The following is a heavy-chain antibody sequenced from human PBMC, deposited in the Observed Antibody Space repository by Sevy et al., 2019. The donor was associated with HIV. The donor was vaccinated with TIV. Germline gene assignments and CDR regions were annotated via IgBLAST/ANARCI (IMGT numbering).Heavy chain of an antibody. CDR2: IYHSASI. CDR3: ARERGYTYLFMDI. J-gene: IGHJ4*02. V-gene: IGHV4-30-4*01. CDR1: GGAITSGDYY. Sequence: SETLSLTCTVSGGAITSGDYYWNWIRQPPGKGLEWIGYIYHSASIFYNPSLQSRPIISQDTSKNQFSLKLSSVTAADTAVYFCARERGYTYLFMDIWGQGTPVTVSS. D-gene: IGHD5-18*01.